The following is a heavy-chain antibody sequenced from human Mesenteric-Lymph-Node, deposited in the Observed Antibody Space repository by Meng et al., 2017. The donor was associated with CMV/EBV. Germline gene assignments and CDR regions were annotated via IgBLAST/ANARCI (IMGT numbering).Heavy chain of an antibody. D-gene: IGHD4-11*01. CDR2: IRYDGNKI. CDR3: AADYSNPLDYYYDAVDV. V-gene: IGHV3-30*02. CDR1: GFIFSNYG. J-gene: IGHJ6*04. Sequence: GGSLRLSCAASGFIFSNYGMDWVRLAPGKGLEWVAFIRYDGNKIFYADFVKGRFTISRDNSKNTLYLQMNSLSAEDTAVYYCAADYSNPLDYYYDAVDVWGKGTTVTVSS.